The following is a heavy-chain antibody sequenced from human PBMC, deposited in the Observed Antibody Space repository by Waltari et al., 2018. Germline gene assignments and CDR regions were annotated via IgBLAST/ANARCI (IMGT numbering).Heavy chain of an antibody. D-gene: IGHD1-26*01. CDR3: ARRGATLDAFDI. J-gene: IGHJ3*02. CDR2: IYYSGST. Sequence: QLQLQASGPGLVKPSETLSLTCTVSGGSISSSSYYWGWIRQPPGKGLEWIGSIYYSGSTYYNPSLKSRVTISVDTSKNQFSLKLSSVTAADTAVYYCARRGATLDAFDIWGQGTMVTVSS. V-gene: IGHV4-39*07. CDR1: GGSISSSSYY.